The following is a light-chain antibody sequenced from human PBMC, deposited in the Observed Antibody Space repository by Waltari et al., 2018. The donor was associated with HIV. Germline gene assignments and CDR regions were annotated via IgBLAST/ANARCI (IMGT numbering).Light chain of an antibody. CDR2: SND. CDR3: AAWDDSLNGM. CDR1: SSHIGSTL. J-gene: IGLJ3*02. V-gene: IGLV1-44*01. Sequence: GSSSHIGSTLVNWYQQLPGAAPKLLIYSNDQRPSGVPDRFSGSKSGTSASLAISGLQSADEADYYCAAWDDSLNGMFGGGTRLTVL.